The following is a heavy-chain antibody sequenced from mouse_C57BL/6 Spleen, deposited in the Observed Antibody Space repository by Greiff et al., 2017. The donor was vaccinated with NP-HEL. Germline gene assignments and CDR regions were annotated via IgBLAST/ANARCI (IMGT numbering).Heavy chain of an antibody. V-gene: IGHV2-2*01. D-gene: IGHD1-1*01. CDR3: ARTTVVATTSYWYFDV. Sequence: QVQLQQSGPGLVQPSQSLSITCTVSGFSLTSYGVHWVRQSPGKGLEWLGVIWSGGSTDYNAAFISRLSISKDNSKSQVFFKMNSLQADDTAIYYCARTTVVATTSYWYFDVWGTGTTVTVSS. CDR1: GFSLTSYG. J-gene: IGHJ1*03. CDR2: IWSGGST.